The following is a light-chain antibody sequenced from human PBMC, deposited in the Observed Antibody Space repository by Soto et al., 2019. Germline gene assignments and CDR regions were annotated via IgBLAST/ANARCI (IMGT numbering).Light chain of an antibody. V-gene: IGKV3-20*01. Sequence: EIVLTQSPGTLSLSRGERATLSCRASQSVSSNFLAWYQQKPGQAPRLLIYGASSSATGIPDRFSGSGSGTAFTVTISRLEPEDFAVYYCEQYDSSPVTFGQRTKVEIK. CDR2: GAS. CDR1: QSVSSNF. CDR3: EQYDSSPVT. J-gene: IGKJ1*01.